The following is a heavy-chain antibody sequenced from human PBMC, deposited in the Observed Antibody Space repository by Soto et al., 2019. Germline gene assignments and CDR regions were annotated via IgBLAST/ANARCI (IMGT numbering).Heavy chain of an antibody. CDR2: ISYDGSNK. Sequence: GGSLRLSCAASGFTFSSYAMHWVRQAPGKGLEWVAVISYDGSNKYYADSVKGRFTISRDNSKNTLYLQMNSLRAEDTAVYYCARDGFRSGYWVNFRYYGMDVWGQGTTVTVSS. D-gene: IGHD3-3*01. J-gene: IGHJ6*02. CDR3: ARDGFRSGYWVNFRYYGMDV. CDR1: GFTFSSYA. V-gene: IGHV3-30-3*01.